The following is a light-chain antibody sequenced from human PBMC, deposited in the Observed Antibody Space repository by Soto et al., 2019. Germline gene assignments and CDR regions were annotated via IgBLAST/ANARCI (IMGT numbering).Light chain of an antibody. J-gene: IGKJ4*01. Sequence: DIVMTQTPLSLTVTPGEPASISCRSSQSLLALGDGNTYLDWYLQKPGQSPQLLIYTVSYRASGVPDRFSGSGSGTDFTLKISRVEAEDVGVYYCMQRIEFPLTFGGGTKVDIK. CDR1: QSLLALGDGNTY. CDR2: TVS. CDR3: MQRIEFPLT. V-gene: IGKV2-40*01.